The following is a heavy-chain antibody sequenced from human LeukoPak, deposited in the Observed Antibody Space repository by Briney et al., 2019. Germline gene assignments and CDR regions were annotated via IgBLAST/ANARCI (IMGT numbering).Heavy chain of an antibody. CDR1: GASISNARYY. CDR2: IYYSGST. CDR3: ARDGVFHDSDGYSFDY. Sequence: SETLSLTCAVSGASISNARYYWGWVRQPPGKGLEWIGSIYYSGSTYYNPSLKSRVTISVDTSKNQFSLKLTSLTAADTAVYYCARDGVFHDSDGYSFDYWGQGTLVTVSS. J-gene: IGHJ4*02. D-gene: IGHD3-22*01. V-gene: IGHV4-39*02.